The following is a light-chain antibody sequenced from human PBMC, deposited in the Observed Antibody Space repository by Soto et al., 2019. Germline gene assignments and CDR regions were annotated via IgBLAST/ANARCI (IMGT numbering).Light chain of an antibody. V-gene: IGLV2-14*01. CDR2: DVS. J-gene: IGLJ1*01. CDR3: SSYTSSSTLLYV. CDR1: SSDVGGYNY. Sequence: QSVLTQPASVSGSPGQSITISCTGTSSDVGGYNYVSWYQQHPGKAPKLMIYDVSNRPSGVSNRFSGSKSGNTASLTISGLQAEAEADYYGSSYTSSSTLLYVFGTGTNLTVL.